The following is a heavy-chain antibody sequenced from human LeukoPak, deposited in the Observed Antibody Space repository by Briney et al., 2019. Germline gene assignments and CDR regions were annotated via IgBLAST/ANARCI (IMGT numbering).Heavy chain of an antibody. CDR2: IDQSGST. J-gene: IGHJ4*02. D-gene: IGHD3-10*01. V-gene: IGHV4-34*01. Sequence: PSETLSLTCGVYGGSFSGYYRSWVRQPPGKGLEWIGEIDQSGSTNYNPSLKSRVTITIDTSKNQFSLKLNSVTAADTAVYYCAINDGSGSYYKSDYWGQGTLVTVSS. CDR1: GGSFSGYY. CDR3: AINDGSGSYYKSDY.